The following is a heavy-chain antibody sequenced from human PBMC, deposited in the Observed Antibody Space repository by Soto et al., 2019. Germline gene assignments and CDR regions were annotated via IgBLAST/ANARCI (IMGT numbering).Heavy chain of an antibody. CDR3: AKDPARWSPLYYFDN. CDR2: ITYDGSAQ. Sequence: QVQLVESGGGVVQPGRSLRLSCVDSGSTFSTYAMHWVRQAPGKGLEWVAVITYDGSAQFYADSVKGRFTISRDNSKDTLYPQMDRLRAEDTAMYYCAKDPARWSPLYYFDNWGQGTPVTVSS. D-gene: IGHD6-13*01. CDR1: GSTFSTYA. J-gene: IGHJ4*02. V-gene: IGHV3-30*18.